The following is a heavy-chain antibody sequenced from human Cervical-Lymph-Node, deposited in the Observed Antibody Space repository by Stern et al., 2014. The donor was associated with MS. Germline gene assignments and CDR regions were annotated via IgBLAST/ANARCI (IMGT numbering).Heavy chain of an antibody. D-gene: IGHD2-15*01. CDR1: GYIFSTYW. CDR3: ARRNPTSYAADV. J-gene: IGHJ6*02. V-gene: IGHV5-51*01. CDR2: IYPGDSDS. Sequence: EVQLVQSGAEVRKPGESLKISCQGSGYIFSTYWIGWVRRMPGRGLEWMGMIYPGDSDSKYSPSFQGHVSFSVDKSIDTAYLEWRSLQASDTAMYYCARRNPTSYAADVWGHGTMVSVSS.